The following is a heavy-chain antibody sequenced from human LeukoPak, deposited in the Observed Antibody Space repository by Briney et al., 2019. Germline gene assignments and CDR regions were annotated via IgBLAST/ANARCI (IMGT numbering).Heavy chain of an antibody. Sequence: SETLSLTCAVYGGSFSAYYWTWIRQPPAKGLEWIGEINHSGSSNYNSSLRSRVTISVDTSYKQFSLRLSAVTAADTDVYYCAPRGNIEHSYVYGKWFDPWGQGTRVTVSS. J-gene: IGHJ5*02. CDR3: APRGNIEHSYVYGKWFDP. CDR2: INHSGSS. CDR1: GGSFSAYY. D-gene: IGHD5-18*01. V-gene: IGHV4-34*01.